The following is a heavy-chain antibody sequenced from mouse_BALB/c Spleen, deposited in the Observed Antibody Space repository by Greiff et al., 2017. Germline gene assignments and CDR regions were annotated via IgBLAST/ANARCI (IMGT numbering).Heavy chain of an antibody. Sequence: EVQLVESGPELVKSGASVKIPCTASGYTFTDYNMDWVKQSHGKSLEWIGDINPNNGGTIYNQKFKGKATLTVDKSSSTAYMGLRSLTSEDTAVYYCAKLGRGDAMDYWGQGTSVTVSS. CDR2: INPNNGGT. D-gene: IGHD4-1*01. CDR3: AKLGRGDAMDY. V-gene: IGHV1-18*01. J-gene: IGHJ4*01. CDR1: GYTFTDYN.